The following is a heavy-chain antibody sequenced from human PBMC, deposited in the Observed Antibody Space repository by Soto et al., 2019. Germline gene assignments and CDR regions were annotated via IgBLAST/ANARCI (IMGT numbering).Heavy chain of an antibody. D-gene: IGHD4-17*01. V-gene: IGHV3-21*01. J-gene: IGHJ5*01. Sequence: EVHLVESGGGLVKPGGSLRLSCAASGFTFSAYTMNWVRQAPGKGLEWVSSLDPSSTYIYYADSVKGRFTLSRDNAKNSLLLRLNSLRADDTALYYCVRGSYGDYDSWGQGTLVTVSS. CDR1: GFTFSAYT. CDR3: VRGSYGDYDS. CDR2: LDPSSTYI.